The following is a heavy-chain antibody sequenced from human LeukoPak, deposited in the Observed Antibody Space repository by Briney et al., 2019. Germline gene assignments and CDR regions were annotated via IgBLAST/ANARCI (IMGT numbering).Heavy chain of an antibody. Sequence: SVKVSCKASGGTFSSYAISWVRQAPGQGLEWMGGIIPIFGTANYARKFQGRVTITADESTSTAYMELSSLRSEDTAVYYCARGLRFLEWLLQPDYGMDVWGQGTTVTVSS. CDR3: ARGLRFLEWLLQPDYGMDV. D-gene: IGHD3-3*01. CDR2: IIPIFGTA. J-gene: IGHJ6*02. CDR1: GGTFSSYA. V-gene: IGHV1-69*13.